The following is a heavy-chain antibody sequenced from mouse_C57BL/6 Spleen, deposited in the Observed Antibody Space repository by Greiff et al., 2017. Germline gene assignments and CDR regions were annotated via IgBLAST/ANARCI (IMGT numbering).Heavy chain of an antibody. D-gene: IGHD1-1*01. CDR2: IYPGGGDT. V-gene: IGHV1-82*01. Sequence: VQLQQSGPELVKPGASVKISCTASGYAFSSSWMNWVKQRPGKGLEWIGRIYPGGGDTYYTGKLKGKATLTADKSSSTAYMQLSSLTSEDSAVXFCAPYYSPFAYWGKGTLVTVSA. CDR1: GYAFSSSW. CDR3: APYYSPFAY. J-gene: IGHJ3*01.